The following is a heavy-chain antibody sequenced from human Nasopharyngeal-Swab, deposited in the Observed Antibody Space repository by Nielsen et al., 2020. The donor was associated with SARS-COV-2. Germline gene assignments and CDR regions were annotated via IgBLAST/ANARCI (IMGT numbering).Heavy chain of an antibody. CDR3: ARVDTYGPELKGAFDI. D-gene: IGHD5-18*01. V-gene: IGHV4-39*07. CDR1: GGSISNSYY. J-gene: IGHJ3*02. Sequence: SETLSLTCTVSGGSISNSYYWGWIRQPPGRGLEWIGSIDYSGNTDYNLSLKSRVTISVDTSKNQFSLGLSSVTAADTAIYYCARVDTYGPELKGAFDIWGQGTVVTVSS. CDR2: IDYSGNT.